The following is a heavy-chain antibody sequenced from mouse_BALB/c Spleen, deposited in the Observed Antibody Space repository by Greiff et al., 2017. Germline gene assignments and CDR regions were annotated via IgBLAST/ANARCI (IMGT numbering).Heavy chain of an antibody. V-gene: IGHV5-12-1*01. CDR3: ARQARELRSFAY. D-gene: IGHD1-1*01. Sequence: EVKVVESGGGLVKPGGSLKLSCAASGFAFSSYDMSWVRQTPEKRLEWVAYISSGGGSTYYPDTVKGRFTISRDNAKNTLYLQMSSLKSEDTAMYYCARQARELRSFAYWGQGTLVTVSA. CDR2: ISSGGGST. J-gene: IGHJ3*01. CDR1: GFAFSSYD.